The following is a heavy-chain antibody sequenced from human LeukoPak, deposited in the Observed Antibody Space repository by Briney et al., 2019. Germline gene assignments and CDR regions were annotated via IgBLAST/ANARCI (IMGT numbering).Heavy chain of an antibody. Sequence: PGRSLRLSCAASGFASDDYAMHWVRQAPGKGLEWVSGINWNSGNIGYADSVKGRSTISRDNAKNSLYLQMNSLRAEDTAVYYCAKVKVVGYSTFDYWGQGTLVTVSP. V-gene: IGHV3-9*02. CDR3: AKVKVVGYSTFDY. J-gene: IGHJ4*02. D-gene: IGHD3-22*01. CDR1: GFASDDYA. CDR2: INWNSGNI.